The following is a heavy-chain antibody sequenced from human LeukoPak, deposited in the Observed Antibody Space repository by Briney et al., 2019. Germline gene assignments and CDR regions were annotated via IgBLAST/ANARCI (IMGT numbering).Heavy chain of an antibody. CDR1: GGSISSGGYY. CDR3: ARDYIAVAVFNWFDP. Sequence: PSQTLSLTCTVSGGSISSGGYYWSWIRQHPGKGLEWIGYIYYNGSTYYNPSLKSRVTISVDTSKNQFSLKLSSVTAADTAVYYCARDYIAVAVFNWFDPWGQGTLVTVSS. CDR2: IYYNGST. V-gene: IGHV4-31*03. D-gene: IGHD6-19*01. J-gene: IGHJ5*02.